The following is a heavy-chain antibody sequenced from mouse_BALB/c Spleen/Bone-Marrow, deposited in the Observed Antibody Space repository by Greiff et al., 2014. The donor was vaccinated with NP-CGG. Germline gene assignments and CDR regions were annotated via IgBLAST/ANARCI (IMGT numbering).Heavy chain of an antibody. D-gene: IGHD4-1*01. J-gene: IGHJ2*01. Sequence: DVMLVESGGGLVQPGGSRKLSCAASGFTFSSFGMHWVRQAPERGLEWVAYISSGSSTIFYADTVKGRFTISRDNPKNTLFLQMTSLWSEDTAMYYCTRGGNWEDFDYWGQGTTLTGSS. CDR1: GFTFSSFG. CDR2: ISSGSSTI. V-gene: IGHV5-17*02. CDR3: TRGGNWEDFDY.